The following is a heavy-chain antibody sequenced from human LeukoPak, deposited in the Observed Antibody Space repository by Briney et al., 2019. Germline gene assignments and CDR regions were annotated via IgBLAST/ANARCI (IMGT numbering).Heavy chain of an antibody. V-gene: IGHV4-4*07. D-gene: IGHD3-10*01. CDR2: IYTSGST. J-gene: IGHJ6*02. CDR3: ARHSRFIGSGRASGTFYYYFGMVV. Sequence: SETLSLTCTVSGGSISSYYWSWIGQPAGKGLEWIGRIYTSGSTNYNPSLKSRVTMSVDTSKNQFSLKLSSVAAADTAVYYCARHSRFIGSGRASGTFYYYFGMVVWGQGTTVTVSS. CDR1: GGSISSYY.